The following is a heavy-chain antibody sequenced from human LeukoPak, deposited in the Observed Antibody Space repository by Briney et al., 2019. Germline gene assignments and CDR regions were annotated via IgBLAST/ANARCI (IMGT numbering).Heavy chain of an antibody. CDR1: GFTVSSNY. CDR3: AREGYSSSWYYFDH. CDR2: IYSGGST. V-gene: IGHV3-66*01. J-gene: IGHJ4*02. D-gene: IGHD6-13*01. Sequence: GGSLRLSCAASGFTVSSNYMSWVRQAPGKGLEWVSVIYSGGSTYYADSVKGRFTISRDNSKNTLYLQMNSLRAEDTAVYYCAREGYSSSWYYFDHWGQGTLVTVSS.